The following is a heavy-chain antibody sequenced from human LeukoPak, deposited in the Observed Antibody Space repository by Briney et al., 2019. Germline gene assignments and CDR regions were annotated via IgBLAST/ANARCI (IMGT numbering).Heavy chain of an antibody. CDR1: GFTFSSYS. Sequence: GALRLSCAASGFTFSSYSMNWVRQAPGEGLEWVSSISSSSSYIYYADSVKGRFTISRDNAKNSLYLQMNSLRAEDTAVYYCARVDVIYGDYRFMDVWGKGTTVTVSS. CDR3: ARVDVIYGDYRFMDV. D-gene: IGHD4-17*01. CDR2: ISSSSSYI. V-gene: IGHV3-21*01. J-gene: IGHJ6*04.